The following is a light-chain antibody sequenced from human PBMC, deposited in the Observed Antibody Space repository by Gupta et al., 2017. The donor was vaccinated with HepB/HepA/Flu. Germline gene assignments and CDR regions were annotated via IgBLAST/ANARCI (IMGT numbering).Light chain of an antibody. CDR3: QQSDSTLYT. CDR2: AAS. J-gene: IGKJ2*01. V-gene: IGKV1-39*01. CDR1: QSISSY. Sequence: DIQMTQSPSSLSASVGDRVTITCRASQSISSYLNWYQQKPGKAPKLLIYAASSLQSGVPSRFSGSGSGTDFTLTISRLQPEDFATYYCQQSDSTLYTFGQGTKLEIK.